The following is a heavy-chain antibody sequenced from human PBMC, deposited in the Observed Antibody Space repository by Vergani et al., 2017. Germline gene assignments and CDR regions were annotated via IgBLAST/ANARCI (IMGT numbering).Heavy chain of an antibody. CDR2: ISAYNGNT. CDR3: AGDPDIVVVPAAPNYYYYYWMDV. V-gene: IGHV1-18*04. J-gene: IGHJ6*02. D-gene: IGHD2-2*01. CDR1: GYTFTSYG. Sequence: QVQLVQSGAAVKKPGASVKVSCKAPGYTFTSYGISWVRQAPGQGLEWTGWISAYNGNTNYAQKLQGRVTMTQDTSTSTAYMELRSLRSDATAVYYCAGDPDIVVVPAAPNYYYYYWMDVWGQGTTVTVSS.